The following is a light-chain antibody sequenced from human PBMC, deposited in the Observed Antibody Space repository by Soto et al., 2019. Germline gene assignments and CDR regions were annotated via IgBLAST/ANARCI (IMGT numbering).Light chain of an antibody. CDR2: AAS. J-gene: IGKJ4*01. Sequence: AIRMTQSPSSFSASTGDRVTITCRASQGISSYLAWYQQKTGKAPKLLIYAASTLQSGVTSRFSGSGSGTDFTLTISCLQSEDFATYYCQQYDSYPLTFGGGTKVEIK. CDR3: QQYDSYPLT. V-gene: IGKV1-8*01. CDR1: QGISSY.